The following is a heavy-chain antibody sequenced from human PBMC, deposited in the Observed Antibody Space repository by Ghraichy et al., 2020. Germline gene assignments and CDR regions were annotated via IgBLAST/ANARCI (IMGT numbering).Heavy chain of an antibody. Sequence: GSLRLSCAVYGGSFSGYYWSWIRQPPGKGLEWIGEINHSGSTNYNPYLKRRVTISVDTYKNQFSLKLISVTAAETSVYYCARVPPVVPQQVNTARHRFAYLGQGTLLTVSS. D-gene: IGHD2-2*01. CDR1: GGSFSGYY. CDR2: INHSGST. CDR3: ARVPPVVPQQVNTARHRFAY. J-gene: IGHJ4*02. V-gene: IGHV4-34*01.